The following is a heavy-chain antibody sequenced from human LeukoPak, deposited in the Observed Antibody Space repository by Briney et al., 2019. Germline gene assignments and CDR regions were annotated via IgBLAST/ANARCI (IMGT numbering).Heavy chain of an antibody. CDR1: GFTFSSYG. CDR2: IRFDGSYE. J-gene: IGHJ4*02. V-gene: IGHV3-30*02. D-gene: IGHD4-23*01. CDR3: ARDRGATVVTAGPDY. Sequence: GGSLRLSCTASGFTFSSYGMHWVRQAPGKGLEWVSFIRFDGSYEYYPDSVRGRFIIPRDDSKNTVFLQMNSLRLEDTAVYFCARDRGATVVTAGPDYWGQGTLVTVSS.